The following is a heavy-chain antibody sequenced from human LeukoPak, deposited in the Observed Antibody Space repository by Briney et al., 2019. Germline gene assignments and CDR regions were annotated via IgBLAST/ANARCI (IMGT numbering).Heavy chain of an antibody. Sequence: SQTLSLTCAVSGGSISSGGYSWSWIRQPPGKGLEWIGYIYYSGSSYYNPSLKSRFTISVDTSKNQFSLKLSSVTAADTAVYYCAREKIMVVDYWGQGTLVTVSS. CDR1: GGSISSGGYS. J-gene: IGHJ4*02. V-gene: IGHV4-30-4*07. CDR3: AREKIMVVDY. D-gene: IGHD2-15*01. CDR2: IYYSGSS.